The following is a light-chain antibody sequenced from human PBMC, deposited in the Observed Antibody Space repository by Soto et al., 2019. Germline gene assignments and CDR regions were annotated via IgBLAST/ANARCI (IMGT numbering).Light chain of an antibody. Sequence: DIRMTQSPSTLSASVGDRVTITCRASQSISSWLAWYQQKPGKAPKLLLYKASSLESGVPSRFSGSGSGTEFTLTISSLQHDDFATYYCQQYNSYSYTFGQGTKLEIK. CDR1: QSISSW. CDR2: KAS. V-gene: IGKV1-5*03. CDR3: QQYNSYSYT. J-gene: IGKJ2*01.